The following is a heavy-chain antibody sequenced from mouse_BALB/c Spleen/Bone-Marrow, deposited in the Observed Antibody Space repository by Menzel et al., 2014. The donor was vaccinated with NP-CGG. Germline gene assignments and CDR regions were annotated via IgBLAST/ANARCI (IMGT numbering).Heavy chain of an antibody. CDR2: IRNKANGYTT. V-gene: IGHV7-3*02. Sequence: EVQLVESGGGLVQPGGSLRLSCATSGFTFTDYYMSWVRQPPGKALEWLGFIRNKANGYTTEYSASVKGRFTISRDNSQSILYLQMNTLRAEDSATYYCARDDHRYDGWYFDVWGAGTTVTVSS. D-gene: IGHD2-14*01. CDR1: GFTFTDYY. CDR3: ARDDHRYDGWYFDV. J-gene: IGHJ1*01.